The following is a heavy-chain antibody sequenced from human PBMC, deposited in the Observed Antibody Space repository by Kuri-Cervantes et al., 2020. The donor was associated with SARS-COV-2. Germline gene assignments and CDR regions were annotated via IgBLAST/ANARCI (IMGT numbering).Heavy chain of an antibody. Sequence: GGSLRLSCAASGFTVSSNYMSWVRQAPGKGLEWVSVIYSGGSTYYADSVKGRFTISRDNSKTTLYLQMNSLRAEDTAVYYCARYGAVERDYYYYYGMDVWGQGTTVTVSS. CDR3: ARYGAVERDYYYYYGMDV. J-gene: IGHJ6*02. V-gene: IGHV3-66*01. CDR2: IYSGGST. D-gene: IGHD1-1*01. CDR1: GFTVSSNY.